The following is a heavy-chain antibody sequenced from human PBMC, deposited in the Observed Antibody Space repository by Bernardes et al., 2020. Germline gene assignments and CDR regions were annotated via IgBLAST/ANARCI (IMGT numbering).Heavy chain of an antibody. CDR2: INHSGST. D-gene: IGHD3-10*01. Sequence: SETLSLTCAVYGGSFSGYYWSWIRQPPGKGLEWIGEINHSGSTNYNPSLKSRVTISVDTSKNQFSLKLSSVTAADTAVYYCARGRNGSGSYYNVPRYYYGMDVWGQGTTVTVSS. CDR3: ARGRNGSGSYYNVPRYYYGMDV. CDR1: GGSFSGYY. J-gene: IGHJ6*02. V-gene: IGHV4-34*01.